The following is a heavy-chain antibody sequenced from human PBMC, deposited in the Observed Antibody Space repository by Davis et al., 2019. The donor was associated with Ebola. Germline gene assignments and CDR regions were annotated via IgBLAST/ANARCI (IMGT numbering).Heavy chain of an antibody. V-gene: IGHV3-23*01. J-gene: IGHJ4*02. Sequence: GESLKISCAASGFTFSSYAMSWVRQASGKGLEWVSAISGSGGSIYYADSVKGRFTISRDNAKNSLYLQMNSLRAEDTAVYYCARDCALGYSSSCQDYWGQGTLVTVSS. CDR3: ARDCALGYSSSCQDY. CDR2: ISGSGGSI. CDR1: GFTFSSYA. D-gene: IGHD6-13*01.